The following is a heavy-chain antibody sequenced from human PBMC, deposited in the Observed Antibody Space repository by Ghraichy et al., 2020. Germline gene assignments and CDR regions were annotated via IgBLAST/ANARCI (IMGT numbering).Heavy chain of an antibody. V-gene: IGHV3-43*01. CDR2: ISWDGGST. Sequence: GGSLRLSCAASGFTFDDYTMHWVRQAPGKGLEWVSLISWDGGSTYYADSVKGRFTISRDNSKNSLYLQMNSLRTEDTALYYCAKDKYCSGGSCYSSWFDPWGQGTLVTVSS. J-gene: IGHJ5*02. D-gene: IGHD2-15*01. CDR3: AKDKYCSGGSCYSSWFDP. CDR1: GFTFDDYT.